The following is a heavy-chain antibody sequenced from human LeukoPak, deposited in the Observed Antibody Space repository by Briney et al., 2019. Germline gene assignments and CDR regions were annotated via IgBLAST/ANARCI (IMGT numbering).Heavy chain of an antibody. CDR2: INHSGST. D-gene: IGHD2-15*01. V-gene: IGHV4-34*01. CDR3: ARQRILGYCSGGSCYREYYFDY. J-gene: IGHJ4*02. CDR1: GGSFSGYY. Sequence: PSETLSLTCAVYGGSFSGYYWSWIRQPPGKGLEWIGEINHSGSTNYNPSLKSRVTISVDTSKNQFSLKLSSVTAADTAVYYCARQRILGYCSGGSCYREYYFDYWGQGTLVTVSS.